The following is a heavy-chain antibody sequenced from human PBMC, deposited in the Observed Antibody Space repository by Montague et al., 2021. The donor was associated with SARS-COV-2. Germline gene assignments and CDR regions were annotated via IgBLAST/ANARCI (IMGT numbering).Heavy chain of an antibody. D-gene: IGHD3-16*02. CDR3: TRDYRSIVGDGLDI. Sequence: SLRLSCAASGFTFRKYDMNWVRQAPGKGPERMSYISTSAYTTSYAGSVKGRFTISRDNGKNSLYLQMNSLRVEDTAVYYCTRDYRSIVGDGLDIWGQGTKVTVSS. J-gene: IGHJ3*02. CDR2: ISTSAYTT. V-gene: IGHV3-48*03. CDR1: GFTFRKYD.